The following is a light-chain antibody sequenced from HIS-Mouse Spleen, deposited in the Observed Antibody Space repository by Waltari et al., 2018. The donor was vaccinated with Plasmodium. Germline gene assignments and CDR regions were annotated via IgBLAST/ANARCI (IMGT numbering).Light chain of an antibody. Sequence: QSALTQPASVSGSPGQSITISCTGTSSDVGSYNLVSWYQQHPGKATKLMIYEGSKRPSGVSNRFSGSKPGNTASLTISGLQAEDEADYYCCSYAGSSTYVFGTGTKVTVL. CDR1: SSDVGSYNL. J-gene: IGLJ1*01. CDR3: CSYAGSSTYV. V-gene: IGLV2-23*01. CDR2: EGS.